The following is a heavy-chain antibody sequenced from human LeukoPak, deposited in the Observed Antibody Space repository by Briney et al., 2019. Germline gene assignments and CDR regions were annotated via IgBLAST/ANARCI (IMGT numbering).Heavy chain of an antibody. CDR3: ARSSSSGYYYYFDY. CDR1: GGSINSYY. CDR2: IYTSGST. J-gene: IGHJ4*02. Sequence: SETLSLTCTVSGGSINSYYWSWIRQPAGKGLEWIGRIYTSGSTNYNPSLKSRVTISVDKSKNQFSLKLSSVTAADTAVYYCARSSSSGYYYYFDYWGQGTLVTVSS. V-gene: IGHV4-4*07. D-gene: IGHD3-22*01.